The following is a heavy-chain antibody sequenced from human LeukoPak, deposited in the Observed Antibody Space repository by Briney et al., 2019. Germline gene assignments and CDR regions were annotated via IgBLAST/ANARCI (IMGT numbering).Heavy chain of an antibody. Sequence: GGSLRLSCAASGFTVSSDFTSWVRQAPGKGLEWVALINSGGSTYYADSVKGRFTISRDNSKNTLNFQMNNLRAEDTAVYYCAAFRGDYWGQGTLVSVSS. D-gene: IGHD3-3*02. CDR1: GFTVSSDF. V-gene: IGHV3-53*01. CDR3: AAFRGDY. CDR2: INSGGST. J-gene: IGHJ4*02.